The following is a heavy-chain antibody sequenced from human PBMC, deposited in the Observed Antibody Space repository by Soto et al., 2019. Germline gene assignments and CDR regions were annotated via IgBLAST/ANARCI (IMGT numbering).Heavy chain of an antibody. CDR2: IYYSGST. CDR1: GGSISSYY. CDR3: ARVRSDRYQYYYYYMEV. V-gene: IGHV4-59*01. D-gene: IGHD2-2*01. Sequence: SETLSLTCTVSGGSISSYYWSWIRQPPGKGLEWIGYIYYSGSTNYNPSLKSRVTISVDTSKNQFSLKLSSVTAADTAVYYCARVRSDRYQYYYYYMEVWGKGTTVTVSS. J-gene: IGHJ6*03.